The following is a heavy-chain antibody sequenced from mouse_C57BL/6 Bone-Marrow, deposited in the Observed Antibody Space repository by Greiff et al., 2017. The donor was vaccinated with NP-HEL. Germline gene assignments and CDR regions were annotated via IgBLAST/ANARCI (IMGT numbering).Heavy chain of an antibody. J-gene: IGHJ2*01. Sequence: EVQLQQSGAELVKPGASVKLSCTASGFNIKDYYMHWVKQRTEQGLEWIGRIDPEDGETKYAPQFQGKATITADTSSNTAYLQLSSLTSEDTAVYYCARYFYYYGSSYDYFDYWGQGTTLTVSS. CDR3: ARYFYYYGSSYDYFDY. D-gene: IGHD1-1*01. CDR1: GFNIKDYY. V-gene: IGHV14-2*01. CDR2: IDPEDGET.